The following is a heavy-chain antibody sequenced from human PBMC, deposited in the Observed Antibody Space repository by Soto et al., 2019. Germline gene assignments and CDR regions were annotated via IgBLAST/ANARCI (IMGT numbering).Heavy chain of an antibody. CDR1: AFPLSTSGVG. CDR2: FYWDDDK. Sequence: QITLKESGPTLVKPTQTLTLTCTFSAFPLSTSGVGVDWNRHPPAKALEWLALFYWDDDKPYSPSLKSRLTVTNDPSKNQVVLKITNMDPVDTAKYSVAYVYGGYDSFAYWGQGTLVTVSS. V-gene: IGHV2-5*02. D-gene: IGHD5-12*01. J-gene: IGHJ4*02. CDR3: AYVYGGYDSFAY.